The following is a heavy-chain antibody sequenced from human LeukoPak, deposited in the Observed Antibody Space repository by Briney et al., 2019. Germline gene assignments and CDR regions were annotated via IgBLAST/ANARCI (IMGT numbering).Heavy chain of an antibody. V-gene: IGHV3-72*01. CDR3: AKISMGATETSDS. D-gene: IGHD1-26*01. CDR1: GFTFSDHY. CDR2: SRNKANSYST. Sequence: GGSLRLSGAASGFTFSDHYMDWVRQAPGKELEWVGRSRNKANSYSTEYAASVKGRFTISRDDSKNSLYLQMNSLKTEDTAVYYCAKISMGATETSDSWGQGTLVTVSS. J-gene: IGHJ5*01.